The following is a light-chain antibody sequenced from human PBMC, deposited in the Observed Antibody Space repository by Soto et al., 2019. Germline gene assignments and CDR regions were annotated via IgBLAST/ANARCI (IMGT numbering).Light chain of an antibody. CDR3: SSYTSSSTPYV. CDR1: SSDVGVYNY. V-gene: IGLV2-14*01. J-gene: IGLJ1*01. CDR2: EVS. Sequence: QSVLTQPASVSGSPGQSITISCTGTSSDVGVYNYVSWYQQHPGKAPKLMIYEVSNRPSGVSDRFSGSKSGNTASLTISGLQAEDEADYYCSSYTSSSTPYVFGTGTKVTVL.